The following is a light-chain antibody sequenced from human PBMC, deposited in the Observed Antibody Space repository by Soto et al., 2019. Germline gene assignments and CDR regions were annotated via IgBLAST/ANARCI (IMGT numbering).Light chain of an antibody. CDR3: CSYAGSYTYV. Sequence: QSVLTQPRSVSGSPGQSVTISCTGTSSYVGGYNYVSWYQQHPGKAPKLMIYDVSKRPSGVPDRFSGSKSGNTASLTISGLQAEAEADYYCCSYAGSYTYVFGTGTKLTVL. J-gene: IGLJ1*01. V-gene: IGLV2-11*01. CDR1: SSYVGGYNY. CDR2: DVS.